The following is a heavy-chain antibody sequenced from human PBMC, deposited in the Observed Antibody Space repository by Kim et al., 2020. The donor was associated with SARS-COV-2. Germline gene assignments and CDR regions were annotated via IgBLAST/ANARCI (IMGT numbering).Heavy chain of an antibody. CDR1: GGSFSGYY. CDR3: SRGQSNPREGRNPGTLYYYYGMDV. D-gene: IGHD1-1*01. CDR2: INHSGST. V-gene: IGHV4-34*01. Sequence: SETLSLTCAVYGGSFSGYYWSWIRQPPGKGLEWIGEINHSGSTNYNPSLKSRVTISVDTSKNQFSLKLSSVTAADTAVYYCSRGQSNPREGRNPGTLYYYYGMDVWGQGTTVTVSS. J-gene: IGHJ6*02.